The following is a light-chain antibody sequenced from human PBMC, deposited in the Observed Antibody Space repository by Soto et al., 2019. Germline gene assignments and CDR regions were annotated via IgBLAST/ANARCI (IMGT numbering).Light chain of an antibody. Sequence: QSVLTRPPSVSGAPGQRVTISCTGSRSNIGAGYDVHWYQQLPGTAPRLLIYTNTYRPSGVPDRFSGSKSGTSASLAISGLQAEDEADYYCQSYDSRLRAWVFGTGTKVTVL. CDR3: QSYDSRLRAWV. CDR1: RSNIGAGYD. CDR2: TNT. V-gene: IGLV1-40*01. J-gene: IGLJ1*01.